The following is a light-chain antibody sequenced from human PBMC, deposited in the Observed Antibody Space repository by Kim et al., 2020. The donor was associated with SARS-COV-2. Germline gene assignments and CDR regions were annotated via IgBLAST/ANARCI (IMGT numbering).Light chain of an antibody. J-gene: IGLJ1*01. CDR2: SDN. CDR1: NSNIGSNT. V-gene: IGLV1-44*01. CDR3: AAWDDSLNGSA. Sequence: GQRISISCSGRNSNIGSNTVKWYQQFPGAAPKLLIYSDNQRPSGVPDRFSASKSGTSASLAISGLHSEDEADYYCAAWDDSLNGSAFGTGTKVTVL.